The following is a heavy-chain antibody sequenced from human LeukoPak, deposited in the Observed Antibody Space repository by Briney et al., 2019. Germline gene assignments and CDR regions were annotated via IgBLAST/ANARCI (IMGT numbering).Heavy chain of an antibody. CDR3: ARHGGAAAGTGGFDY. J-gene: IGHJ4*02. D-gene: IGHD6-13*01. CDR1: GGSISSINYY. CDR2: IYYSGST. V-gene: IGHV4-39*01. Sequence: SETLSLTCTVSGGSISSINYYWGWIRQPPGKGLEWIGSIYYSGSTNYNPSLKSRVTISVDTSKNQFSLKLSSVTAADTAVYYCARHGGAAAGTGGFDYWGQGTLVTVSS.